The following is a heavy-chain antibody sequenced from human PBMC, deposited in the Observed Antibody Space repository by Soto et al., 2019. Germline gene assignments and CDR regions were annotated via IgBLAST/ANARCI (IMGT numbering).Heavy chain of an antibody. D-gene: IGHD3-10*01. V-gene: IGHV1-18*01. CDR1: GYTFTDHG. CDR2: VSSYNGNT. Sequence: GASVKVSCKTSGYTFTDHGIDWVRQAPGQGLEWVGWVSSYNGNTNYAYNLKDRVIMTTDASTSTAYMELRGLRSDDTAVYYCAREAEGSYSPADFWGQGTPVTVSS. CDR3: AREAEGSYSPADF. J-gene: IGHJ4*02.